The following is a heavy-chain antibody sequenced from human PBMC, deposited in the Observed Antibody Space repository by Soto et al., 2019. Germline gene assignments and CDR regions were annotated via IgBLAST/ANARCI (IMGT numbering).Heavy chain of an antibody. Sequence: GGSLRLSCAASGFTFSSYGMHWVRQAPGKGLEWVAVISYDGSNKYYADSVKGRLTISRDNSKNTLYLQMNSLRAEDTAVYYCARAREPGDVQYFDWLNGYFDYWGHGTLVTVSS. D-gene: IGHD3-9*01. V-gene: IGHV3-30*03. CDR2: ISYDGSNK. CDR1: GFTFSSYG. J-gene: IGHJ4*01. CDR3: ARAREPGDVQYFDWLNGYFDY.